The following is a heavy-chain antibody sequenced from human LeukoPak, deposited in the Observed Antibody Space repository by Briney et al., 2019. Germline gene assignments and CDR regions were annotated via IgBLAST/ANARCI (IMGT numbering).Heavy chain of an antibody. V-gene: IGHV3-11*01. CDR3: ARFGDYGEY. CDR1: GGSFSGYY. D-gene: IGHD3-10*01. J-gene: IGHJ4*02. Sequence: LSLTCAVYGGSFSGYYWSWIRQAPGKGLEWVSYISSSGSTIYYADSVKGRFTISRDNAKNSLYLQMNSLRAEDSALYYCARFGDYGEYWGQGTLVTVSS. CDR2: ISSSGSTI.